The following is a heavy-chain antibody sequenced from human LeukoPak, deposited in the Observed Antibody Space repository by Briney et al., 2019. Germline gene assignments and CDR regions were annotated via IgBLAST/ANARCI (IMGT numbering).Heavy chain of an antibody. CDR1: GGTFRSYA. Sequence: ASVKVCCKASGGTFRSYAISWVRQAPGQGLEWMGGIIPIFGTANYAQKFQGRVTITADESTSTAYMELSSLRSEDTAVYYCARQYNSGWFDSWGQGTLVTVSS. CDR3: ARQYNSGWFDS. D-gene: IGHD6-19*01. J-gene: IGHJ5*01. CDR2: IIPIFGTA. V-gene: IGHV1-69*13.